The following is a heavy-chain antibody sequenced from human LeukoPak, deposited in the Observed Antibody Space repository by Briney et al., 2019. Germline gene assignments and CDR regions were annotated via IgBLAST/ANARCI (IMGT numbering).Heavy chain of an antibody. CDR3: ARGLMGYDILTGYYDGRYYYGMDV. Sequence: SETLSLTCTVSGGSISSYYWSWIRQPPGKGLEWIGYIYYSGSTNYNPSLKSRVTISVDTSKNQFSLKLSSVTAADTAVYYCARGLMGYDILTGYYDGRYYYGMDVWGQGTTVTVSS. V-gene: IGHV4-59*12. CDR2: IYYSGST. D-gene: IGHD3-9*01. J-gene: IGHJ6*02. CDR1: GGSISSYY.